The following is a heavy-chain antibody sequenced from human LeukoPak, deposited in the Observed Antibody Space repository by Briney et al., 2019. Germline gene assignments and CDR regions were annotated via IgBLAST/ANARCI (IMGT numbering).Heavy chain of an antibody. V-gene: IGHV1-46*03. CDR2: INPSGGST. CDR1: GYTFTSYH. J-gene: IGHJ6*03. Sequence: ASVKVSCKASGYTFTSYHMHWVRQAPGQGLEWMGIINPSGGSTSYAQKFQGRVTMTRDTSTSTVYMELSSLRSEDTAVYYCARARLLEVGYMDVWGKGTTVTVSS. D-gene: IGHD3-10*01. CDR3: ARARLLEVGYMDV.